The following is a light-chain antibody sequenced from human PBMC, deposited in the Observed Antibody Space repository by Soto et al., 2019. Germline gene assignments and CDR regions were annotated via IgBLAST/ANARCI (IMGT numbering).Light chain of an antibody. CDR1: QGVTTN. Sequence: EIVMTQSPATLSVSPGERATLSCRAGQGVTTNFAWYQQKSGQSPRLLIYDVSIRATGVPARFSGTGSETDFTLTISGLQSEDSAVYFCQQYDNWPTFGQGTKVDI. V-gene: IGKV3-15*01. CDR3: QQYDNWPT. CDR2: DVS. J-gene: IGKJ1*01.